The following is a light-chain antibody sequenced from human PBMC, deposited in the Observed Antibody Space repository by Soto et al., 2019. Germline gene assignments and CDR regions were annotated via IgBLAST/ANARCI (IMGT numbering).Light chain of an antibody. J-gene: IGKJ5*01. CDR2: VAS. CDR3: QQYGSSTPIT. Sequence: EIVLTQSPGTLSLSPGERATLSCRASQSVSSSYLAWYQQTPGQAPRLLIYVASSRATGIPDRFSGSGSGTDFTLTISRLEPEDFAVYYCQQYGSSTPITCGQGTRLEIK. CDR1: QSVSSSY. V-gene: IGKV3-20*01.